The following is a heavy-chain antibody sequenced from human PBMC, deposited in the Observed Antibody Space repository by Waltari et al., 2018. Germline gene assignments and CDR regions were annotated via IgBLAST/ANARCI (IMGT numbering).Heavy chain of an antibody. Sequence: EVQLVESGGGLVQPGRSLRLSCTASGFTFGDYAMSWVRQAPGKGLEWVGFIRSKADGGTTEYAASVKGRFTISRDDSKSIAYLQMNSLKTEDTAVYYCTRDRESAGYWGQGTLVTVSS. CDR1: GFTFGDYA. CDR2: IRSKADGGTT. D-gene: IGHD6-13*01. CDR3: TRDRESAGY. V-gene: IGHV3-49*04. J-gene: IGHJ4*02.